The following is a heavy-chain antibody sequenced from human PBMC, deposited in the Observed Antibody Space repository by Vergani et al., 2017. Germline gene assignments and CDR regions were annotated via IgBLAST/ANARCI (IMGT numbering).Heavy chain of an antibody. J-gene: IGHJ4*02. CDR2: ISSSSSYI. Sequence: EVQLVESGGGLVKPGGSLRLSCAASGFTFSSYSMNWVRQAPGKGLEWVSSISSSSSYIYYADSVKGRFTISRDNAKNSLYLQMNSLRAEDTAVYYCARDPFGGSSPAADYWGQGTLVTVSS. CDR3: ARDPFGGSSPAADY. D-gene: IGHD3-16*01. V-gene: IGHV3-21*01. CDR1: GFTFSSYS.